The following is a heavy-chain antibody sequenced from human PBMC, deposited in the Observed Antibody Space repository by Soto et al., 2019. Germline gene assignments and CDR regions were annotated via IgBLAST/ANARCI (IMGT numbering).Heavy chain of an antibody. J-gene: IGHJ4*02. Sequence: ASVKVSCKASGYTFTSYGISWVRQAPGQGLEWMGWISAYNGNTNYAQKLQGRDTMTTDTSTSTAYMELRSLRSDDTAVYYCARVRDYYDSSGYYVDYWGQGTLVTAPQ. D-gene: IGHD3-22*01. V-gene: IGHV1-18*01. CDR2: ISAYNGNT. CDR3: ARVRDYYDSSGYYVDY. CDR1: GYTFTSYG.